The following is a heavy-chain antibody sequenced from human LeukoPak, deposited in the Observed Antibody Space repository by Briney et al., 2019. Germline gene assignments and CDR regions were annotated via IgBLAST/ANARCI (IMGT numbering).Heavy chain of an antibody. D-gene: IGHD6-19*01. CDR2: ISFDGRNQ. Sequence: PGGSLRLSCVASGFTFTSYALHWVRQAPGRGLEGVGVISFDGRNQYYADSLTGRIGLSRDNSKNTMYLQFYSLKTEDTAVYYCERDRGATIAVPYYFDYWGQGILVTVSS. CDR1: GFTFTSYA. J-gene: IGHJ4*02. V-gene: IGHV3-30*09. CDR3: ERDRGATIAVPYYFDY.